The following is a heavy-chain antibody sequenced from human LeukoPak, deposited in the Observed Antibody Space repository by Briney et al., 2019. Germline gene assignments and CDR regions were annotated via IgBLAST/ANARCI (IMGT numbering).Heavy chain of an antibody. Sequence: GSLRLSCAASGFTFSSYAMHWVRQAPGKGLEWVAVISYDGSNKYYADSVKGRFTISRDNSKNTLYLQMNSLRAEDTAVYYCELNGGNSDWNYWGQGTLVTVSS. V-gene: IGHV3-30-3*01. CDR2: ISYDGSNK. D-gene: IGHD4-23*01. J-gene: IGHJ4*02. CDR3: ELNGGNSDWNY. CDR1: GFTFSSYA.